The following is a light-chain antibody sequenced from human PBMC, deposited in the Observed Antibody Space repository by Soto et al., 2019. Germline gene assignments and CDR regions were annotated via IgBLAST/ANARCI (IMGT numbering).Light chain of an antibody. Sequence: LTQPPSVSGSPGQSVTISCTGTSSDVGSYNRVSWYQQPPGTAPKLMIYEVSNRPSGVPDRFSGSKSGNTASLTISGLQAEDEADYYCSSYTSSSTPLYVFRTGNKVTVL. CDR3: SSYTSSSTPLYV. CDR1: SSDVGSYNR. CDR2: EVS. J-gene: IGLJ1*01. V-gene: IGLV2-18*02.